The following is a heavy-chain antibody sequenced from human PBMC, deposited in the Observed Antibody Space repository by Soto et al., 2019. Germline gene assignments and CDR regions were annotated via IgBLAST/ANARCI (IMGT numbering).Heavy chain of an antibody. J-gene: IGHJ3*02. CDR2: ISSSGGTT. V-gene: IGHV3-23*01. CDR3: AKDIQGRGATTGDDAFDI. CDR1: ELTFSNYA. D-gene: IGHD1-1*01. Sequence: EVQLLESGGGLVQPGGSLRLSCVGSELTFSNYAMNWVRQAPGEGPEWVSLISSSGGTTYYADSVKGRFSISRDNSKNTLYLQMNSLRVEDTAIYYCAKDIQGRGATTGDDAFDIWGQGTMVTVSS.